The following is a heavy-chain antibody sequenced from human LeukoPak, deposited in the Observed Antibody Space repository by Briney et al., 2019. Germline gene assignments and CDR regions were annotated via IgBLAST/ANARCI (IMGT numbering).Heavy chain of an antibody. V-gene: IGHV3-64*01. CDR2: ISTDGYGT. Sequence: PGGSLRLSCAASGFTFSTYAMHWVRQAPGKGLEYVSAISTDGYGTYYGNSVKGRFTISRDNSKNMLYLQMGSLRAEDTAVYYCAKDRPFYYDSSGYYPPGVGWGQGTLVTVSS. CDR3: AKDRPFYYDSSGYYPPGVG. D-gene: IGHD3-22*01. J-gene: IGHJ4*02. CDR1: GFTFSTYA.